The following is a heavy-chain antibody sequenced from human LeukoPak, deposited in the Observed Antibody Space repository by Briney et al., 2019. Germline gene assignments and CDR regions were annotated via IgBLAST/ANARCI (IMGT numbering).Heavy chain of an antibody. Sequence: GGSLRLSCAASGFSFSKYYMAWVRQAPGRGREGVANIKQDGSDKYYVDSVRGRFTISRDNAKNSLYLQMNSLRAEDTALYYCATQHYGAFDYWGQGTLVTVSA. V-gene: IGHV3-7*01. CDR1: GFSFSKYY. CDR2: IKQDGSDK. CDR3: ATQHYGAFDY. D-gene: IGHD3-16*01. J-gene: IGHJ4*02.